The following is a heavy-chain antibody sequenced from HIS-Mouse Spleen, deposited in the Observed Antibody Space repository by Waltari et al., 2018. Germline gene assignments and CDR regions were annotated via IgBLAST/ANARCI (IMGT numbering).Heavy chain of an antibody. CDR1: GFTFSSHP. V-gene: IGHV3-23*01. Sequence: EVQLLESGGGLVQPGGSLRLSCAASGFTFSSHPMSWVRRAPGKGLEWVSAISGSGGSTYYADSVKGRFTISRDNSKNTLYLQMNSLRAEDTAVYYCAKGRWGNYYDSSGYYYFDYWGQGTLVTVSS. CDR2: ISGSGGST. CDR3: AKGRWGNYYDSSGYYYFDY. J-gene: IGHJ4*02. D-gene: IGHD3-22*01.